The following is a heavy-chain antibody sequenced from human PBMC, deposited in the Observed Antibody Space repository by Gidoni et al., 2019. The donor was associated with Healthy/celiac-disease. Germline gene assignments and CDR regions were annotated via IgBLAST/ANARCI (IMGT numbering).Heavy chain of an antibody. CDR1: GFTFSSYA. V-gene: IGHV3-30*01. CDR2: ISYDGSNK. CDR3: ARASYGDYGFAWYFDL. J-gene: IGHJ2*01. Sequence: QVQLVESGGGVVQPGRALRLACAASGFTFSSYAMHWVRQAPGKGLEWVAVISYDGSNKYYADSVKGRFTLSRDNSKNTLYLQMNSLRAEDTAVYYCARASYGDYGFAWYFDLWGRGTLVTVSS. D-gene: IGHD4-17*01.